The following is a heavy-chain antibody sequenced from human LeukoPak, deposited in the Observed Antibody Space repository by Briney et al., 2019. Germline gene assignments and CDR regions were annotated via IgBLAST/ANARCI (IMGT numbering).Heavy chain of an antibody. Sequence: PGGSLRLSCAASGFTFSSYSMNWARQAPGKGLEWVSSISSSSYIYYADSVKGRFTISRDNAKNSLYLQMNSLRAEDTAVYYCARALAVAGYGMDVWGQGTTVTVSS. D-gene: IGHD6-19*01. CDR2: ISSSSYI. CDR3: ARALAVAGYGMDV. CDR1: GFTFSSYS. J-gene: IGHJ6*02. V-gene: IGHV3-21*01.